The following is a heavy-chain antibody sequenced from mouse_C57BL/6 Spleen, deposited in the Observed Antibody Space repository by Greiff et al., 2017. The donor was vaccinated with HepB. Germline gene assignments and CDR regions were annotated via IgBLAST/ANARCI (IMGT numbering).Heavy chain of an antibody. CDR2: IDPETGGT. V-gene: IGHV1-15*01. CDR1: GYTFTDYE. CDR3: TRGGGYYSNIFAY. D-gene: IGHD2-5*01. J-gene: IGHJ3*01. Sequence: VKLVESGAELVRPGASVTLSCKASGYTFTDYEMHWVKQTPVHGLEWIGAIDPETGGTAYNQKFKGKAILTADKSSSTAYMELRSLTPEDSAVYYCTRGGGYYSNIFAYWGQGTLVTVSA.